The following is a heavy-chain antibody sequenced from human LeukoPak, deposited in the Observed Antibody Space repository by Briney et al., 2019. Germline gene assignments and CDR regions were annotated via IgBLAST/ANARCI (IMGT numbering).Heavy chain of an antibody. CDR3: ARRPSSWSYYYGMDV. D-gene: IGHD6-13*01. J-gene: IGHJ6*02. Sequence: SETLSLTCTVSGGSISSYYWSWIRQPPGKGLEWIGYIYYSGSTNYNPSLKSRVTISVDTSKNQFSLKLSSVTAADTAVYYCARRPSSWSYYYGMDVWAKGPRSPSP. CDR2: IYYSGST. CDR1: GGSISSYY. V-gene: IGHV4-59*08.